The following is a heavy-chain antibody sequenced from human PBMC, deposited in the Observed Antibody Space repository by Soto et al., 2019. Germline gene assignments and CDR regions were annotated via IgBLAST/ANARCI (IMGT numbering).Heavy chain of an antibody. CDR3: AKDRGPRRQWLIGPFDY. V-gene: IGHV3-30*18. D-gene: IGHD6-19*01. CDR2: ISYDGTKT. CDR1: GFTFSIYA. Sequence: QVQLVESGGGVVQPGRSLRVSCAASGFTFSIYAMHWVRQAPGTGLEWVAVISYDGTKTYYADSVKGRFTISRDNSKNTVYLQMNSLRDEDTAVYYCAKDRGPRRQWLIGPFDYWGQGTLVTVS. J-gene: IGHJ4*02.